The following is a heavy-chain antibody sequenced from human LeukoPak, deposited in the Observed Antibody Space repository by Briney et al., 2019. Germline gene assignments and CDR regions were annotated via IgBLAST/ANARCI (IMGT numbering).Heavy chain of an antibody. J-gene: IGHJ4*02. CDR2: IDPNNGAT. Sequence: ASVKVSCKALGYTFTSNYVIWVRQAPGQGPEWVGWIDPNNGATYYAQQFQGRFTMTRDTSITTAYMELDSLTSDDTAVDYCARDLKDDGFGAEGSLDFWGQGTLVTVSS. D-gene: IGHD3-10*01. CDR1: GYTFTSNY. V-gene: IGHV1-2*02. CDR3: ARDLKDDGFGAEGSLDF.